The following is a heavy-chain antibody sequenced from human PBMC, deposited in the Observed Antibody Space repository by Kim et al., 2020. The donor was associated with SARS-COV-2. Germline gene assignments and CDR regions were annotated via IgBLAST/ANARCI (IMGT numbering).Heavy chain of an antibody. J-gene: IGHJ5*02. CDR3: ARDVAAAGNWFDP. V-gene: IGHV4-59*01. D-gene: IGHD6-13*01. CDR1: GGSISSYY. Sequence: SETLSLTCTFSGGSISSYYWSWIRQPPGKGLEWIGYIYYSGSTNYNPSLKSRVTISVHTSKNQFSLKLSSVTAADTAVYYCARDVAAAGNWFDPWGQGTLVTVSS. CDR2: IYYSGST.